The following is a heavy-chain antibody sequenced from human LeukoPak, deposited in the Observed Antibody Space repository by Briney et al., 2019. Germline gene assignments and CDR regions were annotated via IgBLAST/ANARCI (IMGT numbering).Heavy chain of an antibody. Sequence: GASVKVSCKASGYTFTSYDINWVRQAPGQGLEWMGWMNPNSGNTGYAQKFQGRVTMTRNTSISTAYMELSSLRSEDTAVYYCARGRLDLWMALPIDYWGQGTLVTVSS. CDR1: GYTFTSYD. D-gene: IGHD3/OR15-3a*01. V-gene: IGHV1-8*01. CDR3: ARGRLDLWMALPIDY. J-gene: IGHJ4*02. CDR2: MNPNSGNT.